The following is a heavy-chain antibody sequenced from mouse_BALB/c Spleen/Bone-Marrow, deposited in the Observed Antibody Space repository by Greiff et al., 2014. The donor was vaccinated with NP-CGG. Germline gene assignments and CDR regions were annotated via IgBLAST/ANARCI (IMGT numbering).Heavy chain of an antibody. CDR2: IHPGSVGT. J-gene: IGHJ2*01. V-gene: IGHV1-15*01. Sequence: ESGAELVRPGASVKLSCKALGYTLTDYEMHWVKQTPVHGLEWIGVIHPGSVGTAYNQKFKGKATPTADKSSTTAYMDLSSLTSEDSAVYYCTRDWGLRWGQGTTLTVSS. D-gene: IGHD3-1*01. CDR3: TRDWGLR. CDR1: GYTLTDYE.